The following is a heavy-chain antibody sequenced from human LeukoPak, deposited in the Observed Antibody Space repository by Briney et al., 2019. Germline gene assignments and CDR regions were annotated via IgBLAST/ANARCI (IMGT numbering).Heavy chain of an antibody. V-gene: IGHV1-2*02. Sequence: ASVKVSCKASGYTLTSYGISWVRQAPGQGLEWMGWINPNSGGTNYAQKFQGRVTMTRDTSISTAYMELSRLRSDDTAVYYCARVHDSSGYYYLFDYWGQGTLVTVSS. CDR3: ARVHDSSGYYYLFDY. CDR2: INPNSGGT. CDR1: GYTLTSYG. D-gene: IGHD3-22*01. J-gene: IGHJ4*02.